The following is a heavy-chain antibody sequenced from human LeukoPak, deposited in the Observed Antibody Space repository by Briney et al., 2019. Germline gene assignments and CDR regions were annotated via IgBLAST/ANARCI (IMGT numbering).Heavy chain of an antibody. V-gene: IGHV3-23*01. CDR1: GFTFSSYA. CDR3: AGRAGAYSHPYDY. CDR2: ISGSGGST. Sequence: GGSLRLSCAASGFTFSSYAMSWVRQAPGKGLEWVSAISGSGGSTYYSDSVKGRFTISRDNSKNTLYLQMNSLRAEDTAVYYCAGRAGAYSHPYDYWGQGTLVTVSS. D-gene: IGHD4/OR15-4a*01. J-gene: IGHJ4*02.